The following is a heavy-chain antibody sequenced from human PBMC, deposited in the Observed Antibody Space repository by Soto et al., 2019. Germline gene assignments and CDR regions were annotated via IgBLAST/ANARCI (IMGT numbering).Heavy chain of an antibody. J-gene: IGHJ5*02. V-gene: IGHV3-9*01. D-gene: IGHD6-13*01. CDR3: AKDGSSSGTTRWFDP. CDR2: ISWNSGSI. CDR1: GFTFDDYA. Sequence: EVQLVESGGGLVQPGRSLRLSCAASGFTFDDYAMHWVRQAPGKGLEWVSGISWNSGSIGYADSVKGRFTISRDNAKNSLYLQMNSLRAEDTALYYCAKDGSSSGTTRWFDPWGQGTLVTVSS.